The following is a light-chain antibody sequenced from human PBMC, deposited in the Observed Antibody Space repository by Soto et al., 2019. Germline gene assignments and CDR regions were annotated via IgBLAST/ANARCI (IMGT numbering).Light chain of an antibody. CDR2: KAS. CDR3: QQYDNYPLT. Sequence: DIQMTQSPSTLSASVGDRVTITCRASQSISVWLAWYQQKAGKAPNLLIYKASRLESGVPSRFSGSASGTEFTLTISSLQPDDFATYYCQQYDNYPLTFGGGTTGDIK. J-gene: IGKJ4*01. V-gene: IGKV1-5*03. CDR1: QSISVW.